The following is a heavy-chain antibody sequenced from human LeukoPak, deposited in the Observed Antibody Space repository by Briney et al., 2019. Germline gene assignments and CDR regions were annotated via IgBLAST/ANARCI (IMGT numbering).Heavy chain of an antibody. CDR3: ARVEGGFDY. V-gene: IGHV3-48*01. CDR1: GFTFSSYS. Sequence: GGSLRLSCAASGFTFSSYSMNWVRRAPGKGLEWVSYISSSSSTVYYADSVKGRFTISRDNAKNSLYLQMNSLRAEDTAVYYCARVEGGFDYWGQGTLVTVSS. CDR2: ISSSSSTV. J-gene: IGHJ4*02.